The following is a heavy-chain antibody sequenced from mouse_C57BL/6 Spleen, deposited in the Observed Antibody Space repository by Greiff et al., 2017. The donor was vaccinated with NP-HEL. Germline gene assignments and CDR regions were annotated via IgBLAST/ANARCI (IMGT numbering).Heavy chain of an antibody. CDR1: GYTFTSYW. D-gene: IGHD2-1*01. Sequence: QVQLQQSGAELVKPGASVKLSCKASGYTFTSYWMHWVKQRPGRGLEWIGRIDPNSGGTKSNEKFKTKATLTVDKPSSTAYMQLSSLTSEDSAVYYGALGGNRYYYAMDYWGQGTSVTVSS. V-gene: IGHV1-72*01. CDR3: ALGGNRYYYAMDY. J-gene: IGHJ4*01. CDR2: IDPNSGGT.